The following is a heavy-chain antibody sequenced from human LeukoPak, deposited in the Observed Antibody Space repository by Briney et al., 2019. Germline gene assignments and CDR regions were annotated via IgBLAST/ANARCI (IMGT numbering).Heavy chain of an antibody. J-gene: IGHJ5*02. CDR1: GASISSYY. CDR3: ARGRDYVWGSYRLLMDWFDP. V-gene: IGHV4-59*01. D-gene: IGHD3-16*02. Sequence: SETLSLTCTVSGASISSYYWSWIRQPPGKGLEWIGYIYYSGSTNYNPSLKSRVTISVDTSKNQFSLKLSSVTAADTAVYYCARGRDYVWGSYRLLMDWFDPWGQGTLVTVSS. CDR2: IYYSGST.